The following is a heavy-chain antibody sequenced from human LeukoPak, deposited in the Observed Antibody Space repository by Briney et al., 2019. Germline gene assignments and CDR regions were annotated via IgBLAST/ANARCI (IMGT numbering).Heavy chain of an antibody. V-gene: IGHV3-7*01. Sequence: GGSLRLSCAASEFTFSNYWLSWVRQAPGKGLEWVANINLDGSVKYYVASVKGQFTISRDNAKSSLYLQMNSLRAEDTAVYYCAREVPGGSSWFDYWGQGTLVTVSS. J-gene: IGHJ4*02. D-gene: IGHD6-13*01. CDR2: INLDGSVK. CDR3: AREVPGGSSWFDY. CDR1: EFTFSNYW.